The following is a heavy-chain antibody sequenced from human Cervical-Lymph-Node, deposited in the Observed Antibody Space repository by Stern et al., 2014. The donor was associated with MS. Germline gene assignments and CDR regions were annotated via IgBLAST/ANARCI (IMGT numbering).Heavy chain of an antibody. CDR2: IIPVFGKA. J-gene: IGHJ2*01. CDR1: GGTFTNYA. D-gene: IGHD3-9*01. CDR3: ALNIMTAYRYFAL. V-gene: IGHV1-69*01. Sequence: VQLVQSGTEVKKSGSSVKVSCQASGGTFTNYAISWVRQATGQGLEWLGGIIPVFGKAKNTQKFQGRVTITADESTSTAYMELSSLTSEDTAIYYCALNIMTAYRYFALWGRGTLVTVSS.